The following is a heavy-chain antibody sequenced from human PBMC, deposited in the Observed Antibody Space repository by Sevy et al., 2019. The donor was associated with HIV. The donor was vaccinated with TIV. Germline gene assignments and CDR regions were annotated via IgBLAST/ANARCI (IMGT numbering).Heavy chain of an antibody. CDR3: TTIRREWGRGSSSGPGAYYFYGMDV. Sequence: GESLKISCAASGSTFNNAWMNWVRQAPGKGLEWVGRIKSKSDGGTTDYAAPVKGRFTISRDDSKKMLYLQMTSLKTEDTAVYYCTTIRREWGRGSSSGPGAYYFYGMDVWGQGTTVTVSS. CDR1: GSTFNNAW. V-gene: IGHV3-15*07. D-gene: IGHD3-16*01. CDR2: IKSKSDGGTT. J-gene: IGHJ6*02.